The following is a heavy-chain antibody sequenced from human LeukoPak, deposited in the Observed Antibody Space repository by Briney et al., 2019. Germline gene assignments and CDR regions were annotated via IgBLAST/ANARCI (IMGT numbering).Heavy chain of an antibody. V-gene: IGHV1-46*01. CDR1: GYTFTSYY. Sequence: ASVKVSCKASGYTFTSYYMHWVRQAPGQGLEWMGIINPSGGSTSYAQKFQGRVTMTRDTSTSTVYMELSSLRSEDTAVYYCARAIPGGTVRGVPVWFDPWGQGTLVTVSS. J-gene: IGHJ5*02. CDR2: INPSGGST. D-gene: IGHD3-10*01. CDR3: ARAIPGGTVRGVPVWFDP.